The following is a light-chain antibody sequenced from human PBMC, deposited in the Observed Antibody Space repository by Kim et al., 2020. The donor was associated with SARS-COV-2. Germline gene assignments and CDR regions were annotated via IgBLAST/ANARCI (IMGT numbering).Light chain of an antibody. J-gene: IGKJ1*01. V-gene: IGKV1-6*01. CDR3: LQDSRYPRT. CDR2: AAS. Sequence: SASTGDRVTSTCRASQAIRNELGWYQQKPGKAPKVLIYAASTLQSGVSSRFSGSGSGTDFTLTISSLQPEDFATYYCLQDSRYPRTFGQGTKVDI. CDR1: QAIRNE.